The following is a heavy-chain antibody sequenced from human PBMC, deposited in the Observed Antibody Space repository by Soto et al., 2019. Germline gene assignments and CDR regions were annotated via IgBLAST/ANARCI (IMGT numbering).Heavy chain of an antibody. CDR3: ARDMGRLVTAYFFDY. Sequence: GASVKVSCKASGGTFSSYTISWVRQAPGQRLEWMGRIIPGNGNTKYSQKFRGRVTITRDTSASTAYMELSSLRSEDTAVYYCARDMGRLVTAYFFDYWGQGTLVTVSS. CDR1: GGTFSSYT. CDR2: IIPGNGNT. D-gene: IGHD2-21*02. J-gene: IGHJ4*02. V-gene: IGHV1-3*01.